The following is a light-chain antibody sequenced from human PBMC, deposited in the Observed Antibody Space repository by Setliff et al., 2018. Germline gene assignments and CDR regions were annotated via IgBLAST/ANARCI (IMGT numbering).Light chain of an antibody. V-gene: IGLV2-11*01. CDR1: SSDVGGYNY. J-gene: IGLJ2*01. Sequence: SALTQPRSVSGSPGQSVTISCTGTSSDVGGYNYVSWYQQHPGKAPKLMIYDVSKRPSGVPDRFSGSKSGYTASLTISGLQTEDEADYYCCSYAGSYTLIFGGGTKGTVL. CDR2: DVS. CDR3: CSYAGSYTLI.